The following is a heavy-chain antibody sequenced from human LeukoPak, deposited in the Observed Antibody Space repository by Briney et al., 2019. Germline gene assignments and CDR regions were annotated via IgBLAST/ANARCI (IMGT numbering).Heavy chain of an antibody. CDR2: VSGSGGTT. CDR1: GFSFSGYA. V-gene: IGHV3-23*01. CDR3: AKDRDSGTYSLGADY. J-gene: IGHJ4*02. D-gene: IGHD1-26*01. Sequence: PGGSLRLSCAASGFSFSGYAMSWVRQAPGKGLEWVSAVSGSGGTTFYADSVKGRFTISRDNSTNTLYLQMNSLRAEDAADYYCAKDRDSGTYSLGADYWGQGTLVAVSS.